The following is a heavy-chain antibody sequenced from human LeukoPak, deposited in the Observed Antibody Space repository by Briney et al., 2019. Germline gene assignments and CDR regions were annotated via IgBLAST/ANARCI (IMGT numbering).Heavy chain of an antibody. CDR1: GYTFTGYY. Sequence: ASVKVSCKASGYTFTGYYMHWVRQAPGQGLEWMGWINPNSGGTNYAQKFQGRVTMTRDTSISTAYMELSRLRSDDTAVYYCARASGYSNYYYYYMDVWGKGTTVTVSS. CDR3: ARASGYSNYYYYYMDV. CDR2: INPNSGGT. V-gene: IGHV1-2*02. D-gene: IGHD5-18*01. J-gene: IGHJ6*03.